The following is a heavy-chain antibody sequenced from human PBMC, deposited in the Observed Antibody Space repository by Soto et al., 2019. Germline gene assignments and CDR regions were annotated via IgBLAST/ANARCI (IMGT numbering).Heavy chain of an antibody. D-gene: IGHD3-22*01. Sequence: ASXKVSCKASGYTFTGYYMHWVRQAPGQGLEWMGWINPNSGGTNYAQKFQGWVTMTRDTSISTAYMELSRLRSDDTAVYYCARAIPYYYDSSGHDAFDIWGQGTMVTVSS. V-gene: IGHV1-2*04. J-gene: IGHJ3*02. CDR3: ARAIPYYYDSSGHDAFDI. CDR2: INPNSGGT. CDR1: GYTFTGYY.